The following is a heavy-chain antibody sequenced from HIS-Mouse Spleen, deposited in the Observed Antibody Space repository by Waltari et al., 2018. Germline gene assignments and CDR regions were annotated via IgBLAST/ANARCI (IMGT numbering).Heavy chain of an antibody. D-gene: IGHD6-13*01. Sequence: QLQLQESGPGLVKPSETLSLTCTVSGGSISSSSYYWGWIRQPPGKGLAWIGSIYYGGSTYYTPSLKRRVTISVDTSKNQFSLKLSSVTAADTAVYYCAREIPYSSSWYDWYFDLWGRGTLVTVSS. CDR3: AREIPYSSSWYDWYFDL. CDR1: GGSISSSSYY. V-gene: IGHV4-39*07. J-gene: IGHJ2*01. CDR2: IYYGGST.